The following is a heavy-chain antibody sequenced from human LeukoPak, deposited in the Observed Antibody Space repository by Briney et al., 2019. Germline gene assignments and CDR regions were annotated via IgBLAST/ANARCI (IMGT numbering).Heavy chain of an antibody. Sequence: GGSLRLSCAASGFTSSSYGMHWVRQAPGKGLEWVAVISYDGSNKYYADSVKGRFTISRDNSKNTLYLQMNSLRAEDTAVYYCAREYRSGDFDYWGQGTLVTVSS. CDR2: ISYDGSNK. D-gene: IGHD3-10*01. CDR1: GFTSSSYG. CDR3: AREYRSGDFDY. J-gene: IGHJ4*02. V-gene: IGHV3-30*03.